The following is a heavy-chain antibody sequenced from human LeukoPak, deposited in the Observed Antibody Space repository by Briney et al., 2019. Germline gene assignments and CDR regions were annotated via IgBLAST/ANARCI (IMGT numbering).Heavy chain of an antibody. J-gene: IGHJ5*02. V-gene: IGHV4-39*01. D-gene: IGHD3-22*01. Sequence: SETLSLTCTVSGGSISSSSYYWGWIRQPPGKGLEWIVSIYYSGSTYYNPSLKSRVTISVDTSKNQFSLKLSSATAADTAAYYCARRDSSAFREGFDPWGQGTLVTVSS. CDR1: GGSISSSSYY. CDR3: ARRDSSAFREGFDP. CDR2: IYYSGST.